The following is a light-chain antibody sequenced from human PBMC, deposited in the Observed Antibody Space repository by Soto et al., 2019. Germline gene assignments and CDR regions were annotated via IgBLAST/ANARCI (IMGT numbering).Light chain of an antibody. Sequence: EIVMTPSPGTLSVSPGERATLSCSASQSISNKLAWHQQKPGQAHRLLVYGASTRASGISPRFTGSGSGTDFNLTISSLQSEEFAVYYCQQYENWPLTVGGGTKVDIK. CDR2: GAS. CDR3: QQYENWPLT. J-gene: IGKJ4*01. V-gene: IGKV3-15*01. CDR1: QSISNK.